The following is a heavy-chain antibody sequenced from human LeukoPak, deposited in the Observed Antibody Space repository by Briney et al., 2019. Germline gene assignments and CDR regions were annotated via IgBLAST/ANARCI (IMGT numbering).Heavy chain of an antibody. J-gene: IGHJ4*02. CDR1: GFTFSSYA. D-gene: IGHD3-3*01. Sequence: PGGSLRLSCAASGFTFSSYAMSWVRQAPGKGLEWVSYISSSGTTIYYAHSVKGRFTISRDNAENSLILQMNSLRVEDTAVYFCAREGRYDLWSGYYLDYWGQGTLVTVSS. CDR2: ISSSGTTI. V-gene: IGHV3-48*04. CDR3: AREGRYDLWSGYYLDY.